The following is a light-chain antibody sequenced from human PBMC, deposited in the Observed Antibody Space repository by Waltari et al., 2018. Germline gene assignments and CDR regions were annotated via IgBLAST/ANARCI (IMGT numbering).Light chain of an antibody. J-gene: IGLJ3*02. Sequence: QSVVTQAPSASGTPGQTVTISCSGSTSNIGSNTLTWYQQVPGTAPKVLVFANYHRPSGVPDRFSASKSGTSASLVISGLQSEDEADYFCATWDDSLIGRVFGGGTKLTVL. CDR2: ANY. CDR1: TSNIGSNT. CDR3: ATWDDSLIGRV. V-gene: IGLV1-44*01.